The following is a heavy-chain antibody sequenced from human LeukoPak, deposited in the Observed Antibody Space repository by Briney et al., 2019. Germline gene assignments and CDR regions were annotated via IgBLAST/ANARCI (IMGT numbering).Heavy chain of an antibody. CDR2: IVVGSGNT. CDR3: ARDRTVTTRWYFDL. J-gene: IGHJ2*01. D-gene: IGHD4-17*01. CDR1: GFTFTSSA. V-gene: IGHV1-58*01. Sequence: SVKVSCKASGFTFTSSAVQWVRQARGQRFEWIGWIVVGSGNTNYAQKFQERVTITRDMSTSTAYMELSSLRSEDTAVYYCARDRTVTTRWYFDLWGRGTLVTVSS.